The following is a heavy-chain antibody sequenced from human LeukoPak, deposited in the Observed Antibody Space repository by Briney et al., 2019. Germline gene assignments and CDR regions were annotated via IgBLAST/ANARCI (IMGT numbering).Heavy chain of an antibody. CDR1: GGSISSGSYY. V-gene: IGHV4-61*02. CDR3: ARVGAVARWPFDY. CDR2: IYTSGST. D-gene: IGHD6-19*01. Sequence: SQTLSLTCTVSGGSISSGSYYWSWIRQPAGKGLEWIGRIYTSGSTNYNPSLKSRVTISVDTSKNQFSLKLSSVTAADTAVYYCARVGAVARWPFDYWGQGTLVTVSS. J-gene: IGHJ4*02.